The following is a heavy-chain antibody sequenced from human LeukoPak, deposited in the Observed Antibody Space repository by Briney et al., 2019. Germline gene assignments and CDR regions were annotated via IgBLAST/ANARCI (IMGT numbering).Heavy chain of an antibody. CDR3: ARDRSSGWSFDP. Sequence: GGSLRLSCAASGFTFSSYGMHWVRQAPGKGLEWVAVISYDGSNKYYADSVKGRFTISRDNSKNTLYLQMNSLRAEDTAVYYCARDRSSGWSFDPWGQGTLVTVSS. D-gene: IGHD6-19*01. V-gene: IGHV3-30*19. J-gene: IGHJ5*02. CDR2: ISYDGSNK. CDR1: GFTFSSYG.